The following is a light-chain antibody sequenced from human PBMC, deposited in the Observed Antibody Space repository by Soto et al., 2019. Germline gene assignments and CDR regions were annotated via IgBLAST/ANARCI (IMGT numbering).Light chain of an antibody. CDR3: QQYNSFWT. Sequence: DIQMTQSPSTLSASVVDRVTITCRASQSTSSFLSWYQQKPGKAPKLLIYHASSLESGVPSRFSGSGSGTEFTLTISRLEPDDFADYYCQQYNSFWTFGQGTKVDIK. V-gene: IGKV1-5*01. J-gene: IGKJ1*01. CDR1: QSTSSF. CDR2: HAS.